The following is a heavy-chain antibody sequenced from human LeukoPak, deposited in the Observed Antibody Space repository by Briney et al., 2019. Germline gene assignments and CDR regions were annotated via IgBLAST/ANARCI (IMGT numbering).Heavy chain of an antibody. CDR1: GGSISSSSYY. V-gene: IGHV4-39*01. Sequence: SETLSLTCTVSGGSISSSSYYWGWIRQPPGKGLEWIGSIYYSGSTYYNPSLKSRVTISVDTSKNQFSLKLSSVTAADTAVYYCARRRGGALVVPAAADYWGQGTLVTVSS. J-gene: IGHJ4*02. CDR3: ARRRGGALVVPAAADY. D-gene: IGHD2-2*01. CDR2: IYYSGST.